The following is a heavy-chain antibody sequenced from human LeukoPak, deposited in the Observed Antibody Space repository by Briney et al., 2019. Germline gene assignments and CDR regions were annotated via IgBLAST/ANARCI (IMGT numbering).Heavy chain of an antibody. Sequence: ASVKVSCKASGYRFTSYGIIWVRQAPGQGGEGMGWISAYNGNTNYAQKFQGRGTMTTDTSTSTAYMELRSLRSDDTAVYYCARDQDSYSGIYHGGWYWGQGTLVTVSS. CDR1: GYRFTSYG. CDR2: ISAYNGNT. CDR3: ARDQDSYSGIYHGGWY. V-gene: IGHV1-18*01. J-gene: IGHJ4*02. D-gene: IGHD1-26*01.